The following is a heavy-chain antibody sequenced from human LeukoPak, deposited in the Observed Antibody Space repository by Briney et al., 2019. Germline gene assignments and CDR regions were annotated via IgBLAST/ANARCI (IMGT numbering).Heavy chain of an antibody. Sequence: GGSLRLSCAASGFTFSSYAMHCVRQAPGKGLEWVAVISSDGSNKYYADSVKGRFTISRDNSKNTLYLQMNSLRAEDTAVYYCAREGGYGSGSYLEYWGQGTLVTVSS. CDR3: AREGGYGSGSYLEY. D-gene: IGHD3-10*01. V-gene: IGHV3-30-3*01. J-gene: IGHJ4*02. CDR2: ISSDGSNK. CDR1: GFTFSSYA.